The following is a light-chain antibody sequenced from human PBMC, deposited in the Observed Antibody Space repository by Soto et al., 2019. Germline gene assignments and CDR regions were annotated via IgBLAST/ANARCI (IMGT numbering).Light chain of an antibody. Sequence: QSALTQPASVSGSPGQSITISCTGGSSDVGSYNRVSWYRQHPGKAPQLMIYEVSNRPSGVSNRFSGAKSGNTASLTISGLQAEDEADYFCSSLTRSDTWVIGGGTKVTVL. J-gene: IGLJ3*02. CDR2: EVS. V-gene: IGLV2-14*02. CDR1: SSDVGSYNR. CDR3: SSLTRSDTWV.